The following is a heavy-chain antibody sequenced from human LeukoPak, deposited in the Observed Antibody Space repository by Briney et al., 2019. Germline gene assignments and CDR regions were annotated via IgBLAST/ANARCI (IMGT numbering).Heavy chain of an antibody. CDR3: ARGMVVAATTDY. CDR1: GFTVSSDY. CDR2: IYSGGST. J-gene: IGHJ4*02. V-gene: IGHV3-66*01. Sequence: GGSLRLSCAASGFTVSSDYMSWVRQAPGKGLEWVSVIYSGGSTYYADSVKGRFIISRDNSKNTLYLQMNSLRAEDTAVYYCARGMVVAATTDYWGQGTLVTVSS. D-gene: IGHD2-15*01.